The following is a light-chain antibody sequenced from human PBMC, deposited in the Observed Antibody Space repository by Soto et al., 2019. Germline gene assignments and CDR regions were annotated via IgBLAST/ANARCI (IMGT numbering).Light chain of an antibody. Sequence: QSVLTQPASVSGSPGQSITISCTGTSSDVGGYNYVSWYQQHPGKAPKLMIFDVSNRPSGVSTRFSGSKSGDTASLTISGRQAEDEAYYYCSSYTTSSTVVFGGGTKLTVL. CDR1: SSDVGGYNY. J-gene: IGLJ2*01. V-gene: IGLV2-14*01. CDR3: SSYTTSSTVV. CDR2: DVS.